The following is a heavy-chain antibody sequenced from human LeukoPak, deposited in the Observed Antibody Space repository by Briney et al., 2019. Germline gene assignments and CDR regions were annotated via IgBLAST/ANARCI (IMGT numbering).Heavy chain of an antibody. V-gene: IGHV4-34*01. Sequence: SETLSLTCAVYGGSFSGYYWSWIRQPPGKGLEWIGEINHSGSTNYNPSLKSRVTISVDTSKNQFSLMLTSVTAADTAMYYCARHPRNYDYVWGGYRLYYFDFWGQGTLVTVSS. J-gene: IGHJ4*02. CDR3: ARHPRNYDYVWGGYRLYYFDF. CDR1: GGSFSGYY. D-gene: IGHD3-16*02. CDR2: INHSGST.